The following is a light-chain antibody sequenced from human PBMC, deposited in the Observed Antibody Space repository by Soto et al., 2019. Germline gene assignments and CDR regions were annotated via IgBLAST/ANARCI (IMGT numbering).Light chain of an antibody. CDR3: QHYGSSPPLT. V-gene: IGKV3-20*01. Sequence: EFVLTQSPGTLSLSPGERATLSCRASQSVSSTFLAWYQQKPGQPPRLLIYGASTRGTGIPDRFSGSGSGTDFTLTISRLGPEDFAVYSCQHYGSSPPLTFGGVTKVDIK. CDR2: GAS. J-gene: IGKJ4*01. CDR1: QSVSSTF.